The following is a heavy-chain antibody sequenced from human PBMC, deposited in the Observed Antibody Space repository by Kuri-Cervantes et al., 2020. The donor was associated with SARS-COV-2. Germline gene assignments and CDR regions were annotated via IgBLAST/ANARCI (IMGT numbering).Heavy chain of an antibody. CDR1: GFTFGSYG. V-gene: IGHV3-73*01. Sequence: GGSLRLSCAASGFTFGSYGMHWVRQASGKGLEWVGRVRGKANNYATAYAASVKGRFTISRDDSKNMAYLQMHSLKTEDTAVYYCTTPIDYWGQGALVTVSS. CDR3: TTPIDY. CDR2: VRGKANNYAT. J-gene: IGHJ4*02.